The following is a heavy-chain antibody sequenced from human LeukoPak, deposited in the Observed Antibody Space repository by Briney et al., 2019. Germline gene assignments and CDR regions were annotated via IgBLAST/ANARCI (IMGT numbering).Heavy chain of an antibody. CDR1: GFTFSSYW. CDR3: ARVDVLYYDSSGYFDY. J-gene: IGHJ4*02. D-gene: IGHD3-22*01. CDR2: IKQDGSEK. V-gene: IGHV3-7*01. Sequence: GGSLRLSCAASGFTFSSYWMSWVRQAPGKGLERVANIKQDGSEKYYVDSVKGRFTISRDNAKNSLYLQMNSLRAEDTAVYYCARVDVLYYDSSGYFDYWGQGTLVTVSS.